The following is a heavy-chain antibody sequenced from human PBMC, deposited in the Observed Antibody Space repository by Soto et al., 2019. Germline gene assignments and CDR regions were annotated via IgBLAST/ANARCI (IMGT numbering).Heavy chain of an antibody. J-gene: IGHJ6*02. Sequence: PGGSLRLSCASSGGGFSGYGMNWVRQAPGQGLGWVSSISGSSSYIHYADSVEGRFTISRDNANNSLYLQMNSLRAEDTAVYFCARGNWNYYYGFDVWGQGTTVTVSS. D-gene: IGHD1-20*01. CDR1: GGGFSGYG. CDR2: ISGSSSYI. V-gene: IGHV3-21*01. CDR3: ARGNWNYYYGFDV.